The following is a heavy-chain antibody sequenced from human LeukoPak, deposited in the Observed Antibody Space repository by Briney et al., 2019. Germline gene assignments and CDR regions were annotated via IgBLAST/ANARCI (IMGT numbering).Heavy chain of an antibody. D-gene: IGHD5-18*01. CDR2: IYTRGTT. CDR1: GGSIRSGSYY. CDR3: ARVYTVMGATTVDHYHYYMDV. Sequence: PSQTLSLTCTVSGGSIRSGSYYWSWIRQPAGEGLEWIGHIYTRGTTNYNPSVKSRVTVSLDTSKNQISLKLSSVTAADTAIYYCARVYTVMGATTVDHYHYYMDVWGEGTTVTVSS. V-gene: IGHV4-61*09. J-gene: IGHJ6*03.